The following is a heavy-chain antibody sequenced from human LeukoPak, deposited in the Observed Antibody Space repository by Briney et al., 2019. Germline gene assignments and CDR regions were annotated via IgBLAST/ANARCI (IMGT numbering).Heavy chain of an antibody. CDR2: INPSGGST. CDR1: GYTFTSYY. Sequence: ASVKVSCKASGYTFTSYYMHWVRQASGQGLEWMGIINPSGGSTSYAQKFQGRVTMTRDTSTSTVYMELSSLRSEDTAVYYCARAYYDILTGYYGSGDFWFDPWGQGTLVTVSS. V-gene: IGHV1-46*01. D-gene: IGHD3-9*01. CDR3: ARAYYDILTGYYGSGDFWFDP. J-gene: IGHJ5*02.